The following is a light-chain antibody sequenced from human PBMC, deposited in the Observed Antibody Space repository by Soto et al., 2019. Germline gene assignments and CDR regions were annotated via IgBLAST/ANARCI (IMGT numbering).Light chain of an antibody. CDR1: SSDIGGYNY. V-gene: IGLV2-14*03. J-gene: IGLJ1*01. CDR2: DVS. Sequence: QSALTQPASVSGSPGQSITISCTGTSSDIGGYNYVSWYQQHPGKAPKLFIYDVSNRPSGVSDRFSGSKSGNTASLTISGLQAEDEGDYYCSSFTRSNTYVVGTGTKLTVL. CDR3: SSFTRSNTYV.